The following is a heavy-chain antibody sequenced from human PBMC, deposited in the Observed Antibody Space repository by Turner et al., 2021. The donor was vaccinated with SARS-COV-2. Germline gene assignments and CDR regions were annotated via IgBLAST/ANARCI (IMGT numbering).Heavy chain of an antibody. CDR2: IKQDGSEK. J-gene: IGHJ4*02. CDR3: ARSPGYYFDY. V-gene: IGHV3-7*01. CDR1: GFTFSRYW. D-gene: IGHD2-2*01. Sequence: EVQLVESGGGLVQPGGSLRLSCAASGFTFSRYWMSWVRQAPGKGLDWVANIKQDGSEKHFVDSVKGRFTISRDNAKNSLSLQMNCLRAEDTAVYYCARSPGYYFDYWGQGTLVTVSS.